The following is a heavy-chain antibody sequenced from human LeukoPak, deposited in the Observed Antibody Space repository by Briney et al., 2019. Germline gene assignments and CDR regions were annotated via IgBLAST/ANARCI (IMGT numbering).Heavy chain of an antibody. Sequence: SANTSSKASGYTFTTYAMHWVRQAPGQRLARMGWINAGNGNTKYSQKFQGRVTITSDTSASTAYMELSSLRSEDTAVYYCARDWAAGPTYFDYWGQGTLVTVSS. D-gene: IGHD6-13*01. CDR1: GYTFTTYA. J-gene: IGHJ4*02. CDR3: ARDWAAGPTYFDY. CDR2: INAGNGNT. V-gene: IGHV1-3*01.